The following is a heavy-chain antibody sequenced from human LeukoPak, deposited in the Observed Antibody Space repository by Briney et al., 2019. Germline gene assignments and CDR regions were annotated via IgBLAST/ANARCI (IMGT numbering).Heavy chain of an antibody. CDR3: ARHATPGVSSAFDL. J-gene: IGHJ3*01. CDR2: IYYSGTT. V-gene: IGHV4-39*01. Sequence: SETLSLTCTVSGGSISSNYYYWGWIRQPPGKGLEWIGSIYYSGTTYYNPSLRSRVTTSVDTSKNQGSLKLSSVTAADTAVYYCARHATPGVSSAFDLWGQGTMITVSS. CDR1: GGSISSNYYY. D-gene: IGHD2-15*01.